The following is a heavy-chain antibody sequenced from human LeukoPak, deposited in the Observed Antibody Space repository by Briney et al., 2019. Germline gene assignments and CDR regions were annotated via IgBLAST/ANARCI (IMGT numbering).Heavy chain of an antibody. CDR3: ARGFGGYCSGGSCYFRDPKNYYYYYMDV. Sequence: SETLSLTCTVSGAPFSNDYWSWVRQAPGKGLEWIGYIYHNGRTNYSPSLKSRITMSIDTSQNQFSLKLSSVTAADTAVYYCARGFGGYCSGGSCYFRDPKNYYYYYMDVWGKGTTVTVSS. CDR1: GAPFSNDY. V-gene: IGHV4-59*12. J-gene: IGHJ6*03. CDR2: IYHNGRT. D-gene: IGHD2-15*01.